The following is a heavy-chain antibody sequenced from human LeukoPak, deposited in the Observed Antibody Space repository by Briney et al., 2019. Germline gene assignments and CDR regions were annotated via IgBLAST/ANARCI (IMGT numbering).Heavy chain of an antibody. V-gene: IGHV3-33*06. J-gene: IGHJ4*02. Sequence: GGSLRLSCAAAGLTFSSAGKHWVRQAPGRGQKWGAGMRCDGSNKGYGDSVKGRFNISRDNYKNTLYLQMNSLRAEDTAVYYCAKDMVRGVIINLFDYWGQGTLVTVSS. CDR3: AKDMVRGVIINLFDY. CDR1: GLTFSSAG. CDR2: MRCDGSNK. D-gene: IGHD3-10*01.